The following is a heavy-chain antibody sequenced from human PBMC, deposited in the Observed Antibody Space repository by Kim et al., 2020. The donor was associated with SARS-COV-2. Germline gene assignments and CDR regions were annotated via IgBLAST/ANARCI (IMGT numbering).Heavy chain of an antibody. D-gene: IGHD6-13*01. CDR3: ATYYSSWTDEYYYGMDV. CDR2: ISGSGGST. Sequence: GGSLRLSCAASGFTFSSYAMSWVRQAPGKGLEWVSAISGSGGSTYYADSVKGRFTISRDNSKNTLYLQMNSLRAEDTAVYYCATYYSSWTDEYYYGMDVWGQGTTVTVSS. V-gene: IGHV3-23*01. CDR1: GFTFSSYA. J-gene: IGHJ6*02.